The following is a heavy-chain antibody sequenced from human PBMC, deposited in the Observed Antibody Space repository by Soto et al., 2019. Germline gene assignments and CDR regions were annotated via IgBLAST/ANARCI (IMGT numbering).Heavy chain of an antibody. J-gene: IGHJ3*02. V-gene: IGHV1-18*01. CDR3: ARDRYDYGDFGRAFDI. D-gene: IGHD4-17*01. CDR2: ISAYNGNT. Sequence: QVQLVQSGGEVKEPGASVKVSCEASGYTFTTSGISWVRQAPGQGLEWMGWISAYNGNTKYVQKFQGRVTMTTDTSTSTAYMELRSLRSDDTAVYYCARDRYDYGDFGRAFDIWGQGTMFTVSS. CDR1: GYTFTTSG.